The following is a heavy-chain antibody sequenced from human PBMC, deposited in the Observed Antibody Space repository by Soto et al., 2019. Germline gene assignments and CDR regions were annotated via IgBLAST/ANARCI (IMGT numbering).Heavy chain of an antibody. CDR2: ISWNSGSI. Sequence: PGGSLRLSCAASGFTFDDYAMHWVRQAPGKGLEWVSGISWNSGSIGYADSVKGRFTISRDNAKNSLYLQMNSLRAEDTALYYCAKDTNIVARIDLDYWGQGTLDIVSS. J-gene: IGHJ4*02. CDR3: AKDTNIVARIDLDY. D-gene: IGHD5-12*01. V-gene: IGHV3-9*01. CDR1: GFTFDDYA.